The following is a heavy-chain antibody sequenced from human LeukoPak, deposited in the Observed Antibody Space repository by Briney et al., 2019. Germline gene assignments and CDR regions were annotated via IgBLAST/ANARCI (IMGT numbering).Heavy chain of an antibody. CDR3: ARVAHYDFWSGYPNYYYYMDV. J-gene: IGHJ6*03. D-gene: IGHD3-3*01. V-gene: IGHV4-59*12. CDR2: IYYSGST. CDR1: GGSISSYY. Sequence: SETLSLTCTVSGGSISSYYWSWIRQPPGKGLEWIGYIYYSGSTNYNPSLKSRVTMSVDTSKNQFSLKLSSVTAADTAVYYCARVAHYDFWSGYPNYYYYMDVWGKGTTVTVSS.